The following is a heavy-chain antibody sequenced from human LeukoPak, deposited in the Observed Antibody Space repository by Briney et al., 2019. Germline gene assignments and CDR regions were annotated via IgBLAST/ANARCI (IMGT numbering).Heavy chain of an antibody. J-gene: IGHJ3*02. Sequence: GGSLRLSCAASGFTFSSYGMSWVRQAPGKGLEWVSAISGSGGSTYYADSVKGRFTISRDNSKNTLYLQMNSLRAEDTAVYYCAKKLSWAGAFDIWGQGTMVTVSS. CDR2: ISGSGGST. D-gene: IGHD3-16*02. V-gene: IGHV3-23*01. CDR3: AKKLSWAGAFDI. CDR1: GFTFSSYG.